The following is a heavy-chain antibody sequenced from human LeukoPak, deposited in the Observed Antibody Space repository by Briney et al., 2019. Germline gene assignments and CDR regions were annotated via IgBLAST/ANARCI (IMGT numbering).Heavy chain of an antibody. V-gene: IGHV3-30*18. D-gene: IGHD6-13*01. J-gene: IGHJ4*01. CDR2: ISTDRRNK. Sequence: PGGSLRLSCAASGFTFSSHAMHWVRQAPGKGLEWVAVISTDRRNKHHAESVKGRFTISRDNSKNTLYLQMNSLRPEDTAVYYCAKDKARAADYDFDYWGHGTLVTVSP. CDR3: AKDKARAADYDFDY. CDR1: GFTFSSHA.